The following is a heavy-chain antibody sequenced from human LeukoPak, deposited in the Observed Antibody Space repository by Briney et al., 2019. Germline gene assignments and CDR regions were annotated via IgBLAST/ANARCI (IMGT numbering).Heavy chain of an antibody. J-gene: IGHJ4*02. D-gene: IGHD6-19*01. CDR1: GGSISSSSYY. Sequence: PSETLSLTCTVSGGSISSSSYYWGWIRQPPGKGLEWIGSIYYSGSTYYNPSLKSRVTISVDTSKNQFSLKLSSVTAADTAVYYCARHPVAVHTYFDYWGQGTLVTVSS. CDR3: ARHPVAVHTYFDY. CDR2: IYYSGST. V-gene: IGHV4-39*01.